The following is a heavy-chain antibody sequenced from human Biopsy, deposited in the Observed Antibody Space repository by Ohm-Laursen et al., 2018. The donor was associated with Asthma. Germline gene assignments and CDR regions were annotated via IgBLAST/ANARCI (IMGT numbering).Heavy chain of an antibody. CDR3: ARGYSGSDRIVYYYSGLEV. CDR2: FDAEDGET. Sequence: GASVKVSCKVSGSSLTKISMHWVRQAPGKGLEWLGGFDAEDGETIYAQGFEGRVTMMEESFTNAAYLELRSLRSEDTAVYYCARGYSGSDRIVYYYSGLEVWGQGTTVTVSS. D-gene: IGHD5-12*01. J-gene: IGHJ6*02. V-gene: IGHV1-24*01. CDR1: GSSLTKIS.